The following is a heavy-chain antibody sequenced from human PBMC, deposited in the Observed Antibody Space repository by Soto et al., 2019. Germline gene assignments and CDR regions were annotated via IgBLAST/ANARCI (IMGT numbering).Heavy chain of an antibody. CDR3: AKRDIVLRGGYYYYYGMDV. Sequence: SGGSLRLSCAASGFTFSSYGMHWVRQAPGKGLEWVAVISYDGSNKYYADSVKGRFTISRDNSKNTLYLQMNSLRAEDTAVYYCAKRDIVLRGGYYYYYGMDVWGQGTTVTVSS. V-gene: IGHV3-30*18. CDR1: GFTFSSYG. CDR2: ISYDGSNK. D-gene: IGHD2-8*01. J-gene: IGHJ6*02.